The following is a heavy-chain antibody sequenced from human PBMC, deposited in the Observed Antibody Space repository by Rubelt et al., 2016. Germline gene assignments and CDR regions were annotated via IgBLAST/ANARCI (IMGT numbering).Heavy chain of an antibody. D-gene: IGHD6-19*01. CDR1: GGTFSSYA. V-gene: IGHV1-69*04. J-gene: IGHJ4*02. Sequence: CKASGGTFSSYAISWVRQAPGQGLEWMGRIIPILGIANYAQKFRGRVTITADKSTSTAYMELSSLRSEDTAVYYCARDTTVAGWYWGQGTLVTVSS. CDR2: IIPILGIA. CDR3: ARDTTVAGWY.